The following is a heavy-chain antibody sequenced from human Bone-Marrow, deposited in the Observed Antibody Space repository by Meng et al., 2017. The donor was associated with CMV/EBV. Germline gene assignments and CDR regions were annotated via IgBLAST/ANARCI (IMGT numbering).Heavy chain of an antibody. CDR2: IKQDGSEK. CDR1: GFTFSSYW. D-gene: IGHD6-13*01. V-gene: IGHV3-7*03. J-gene: IGHJ4*02. CDR3: AKLEYSSSWYLDY. Sequence: GESLKISCAASGFTFSSYWMSWVRQAPGKGLEWVANIKQDGSEKYYVDSVKGRFTISRDNAKNSLYLQMNSLRAEDTAVYYCAKLEYSSSWYLDYWGQGTLVTVSS.